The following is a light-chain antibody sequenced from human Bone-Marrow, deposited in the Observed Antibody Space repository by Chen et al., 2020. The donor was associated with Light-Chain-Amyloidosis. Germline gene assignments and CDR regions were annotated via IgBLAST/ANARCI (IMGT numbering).Light chain of an antibody. Sequence: QSALTQPHSVSGSPGQSVTISCTGTSSDIGGYDYVSWYQQYPGTAPKLIIYDVNKRPSGVPDRFSASKSANTASLTLSGLQADDEAEYHCCAYAGTYTWLFGGGTRLTVL. CDR1: SSDIGGYDY. V-gene: IGLV2-11*01. CDR2: DVN. J-gene: IGLJ3*02. CDR3: CAYAGTYTWL.